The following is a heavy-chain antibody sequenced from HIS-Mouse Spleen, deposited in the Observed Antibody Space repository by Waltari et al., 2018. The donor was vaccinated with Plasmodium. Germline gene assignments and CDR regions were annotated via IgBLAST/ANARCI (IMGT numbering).Heavy chain of an antibody. D-gene: IGHD6-13*01. CDR2: INPNSG. Sequence: QVQLVQSGAEVKTPGASVKVSCKASGYPFTGYYMHWVRQAPGQGLEWMGWINPNSGDTSISTAYMELSRLRSDDTAVYYCARVLGYKAAAGTFVEYFQHWGQGTLVTVSS. CDR1: GYPFTGYY. J-gene: IGHJ1*01. V-gene: IGHV1-2*02. CDR3: ARVLGYKAAAGTFVEYFQH.